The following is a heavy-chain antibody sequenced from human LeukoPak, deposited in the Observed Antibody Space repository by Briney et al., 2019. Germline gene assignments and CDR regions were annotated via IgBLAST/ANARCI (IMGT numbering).Heavy chain of an antibody. D-gene: IGHD5-18*01. CDR2: MSYDGSKK. Sequence: GRSLRLSRAAPGFTFSSYGMHWVRQAPGKGLEWVAVMSYDGSKKYYPDSVKDRFTISRDKTKNTMYLQMNSLRAEDTAVYYCAKDMEYSYGWGGGYFDFWGQGTLVTVSS. V-gene: IGHV3-30*18. J-gene: IGHJ4*02. CDR1: GFTFSSYG. CDR3: AKDMEYSYGWGGGYFDF.